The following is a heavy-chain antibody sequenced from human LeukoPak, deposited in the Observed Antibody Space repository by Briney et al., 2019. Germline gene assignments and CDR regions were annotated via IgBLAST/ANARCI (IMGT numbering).Heavy chain of an antibody. CDR2: IYYSGST. V-gene: IGHV4-59*01. Sequence: SEILSLTCTVSGGSISSYYWSWIRQPPGKGLEWIGYIYYSGSTNYNPSLKSRVTISVDTSKNQFSLKLSSVTAADTAVYYCARHDYHYGMDVWGQGTTVTVSS. CDR3: ARHDYHYGMDV. CDR1: GGSISSYY. J-gene: IGHJ6*02.